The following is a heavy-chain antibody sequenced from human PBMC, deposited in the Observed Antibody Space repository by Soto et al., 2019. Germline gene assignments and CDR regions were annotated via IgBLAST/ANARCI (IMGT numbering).Heavy chain of an antibody. V-gene: IGHV4-4*07. CDR1: GGSISSYY. CDR3: ARGTGYQLLSEGDYYYYYGMDV. CDR2: IYTSGST. Sequence: SETLSLTCTVSGGSISSYYWSWIRQPAGKGLEWIGRIYTSGSTNYNPSLESRVTMSVDTSKNQFSLKLSSVTAADTAVYYCARGTGYQLLSEGDYYYYYGMDVWGQGTTVTVSS. J-gene: IGHJ6*02. D-gene: IGHD2-2*01.